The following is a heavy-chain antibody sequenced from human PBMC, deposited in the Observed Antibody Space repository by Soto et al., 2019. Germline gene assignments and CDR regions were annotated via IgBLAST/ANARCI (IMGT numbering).Heavy chain of an antibody. D-gene: IGHD3-22*01. CDR2: IYYSGST. J-gene: IGHJ4*02. CDR1: GGSISSYY. Sequence: SETLSLTCTVSGGSISSYYWSWIRQPPGKGLEWIGYIYYSGSTNYNPSLKSRVTISVDTSKNQFSLKLSSVTAADTAVYYCARGHYDSSGSVDFDDWGQRTLVTVSS. V-gene: IGHV4-59*01. CDR3: ARGHYDSSGSVDFDD.